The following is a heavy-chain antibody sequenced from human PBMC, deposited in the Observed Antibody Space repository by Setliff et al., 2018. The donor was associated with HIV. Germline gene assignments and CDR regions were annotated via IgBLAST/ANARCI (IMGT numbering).Heavy chain of an antibody. D-gene: IGHD3-10*01. CDR2: INWRSEK. V-gene: IGHV3-21*05. Sequence: GGSLRLSCAASGFSFGDYTFNWVRQAPGKGLEWLSYINWRSEKYYADSVKGRFTISRDNSKNTLYLLVHSLRAEDTAVYYCARGWGWASGNYPVYYYKMDVWGKGTTVTVSS. CDR3: ARGWGWASGNYPVYYYKMDV. CDR1: GFSFGDYT. J-gene: IGHJ6*03.